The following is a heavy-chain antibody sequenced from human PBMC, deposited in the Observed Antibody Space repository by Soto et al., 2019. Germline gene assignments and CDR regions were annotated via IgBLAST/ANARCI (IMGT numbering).Heavy chain of an antibody. CDR2: IYHSGST. Sequence: QVQLQESGPGLVKPSGTLSLTCAVSGGSISSSNWWSWVRQPPGKGLEWIGEIYHSGSTNYNPSLNSRVTTSVDTSKNQFSLRRSSVAAADTAVYYCARIAAAGTNFDSWGQGPLVTVSS. CDR3: ARIAAAGTNFDS. V-gene: IGHV4-4*02. CDR1: GGSISSSNW. J-gene: IGHJ4*02. D-gene: IGHD6-13*01.